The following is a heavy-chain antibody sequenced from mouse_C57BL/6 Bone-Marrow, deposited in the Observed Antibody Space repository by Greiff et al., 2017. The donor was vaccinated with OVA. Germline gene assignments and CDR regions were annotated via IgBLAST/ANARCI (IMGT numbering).Heavy chain of an antibody. Sequence: EVKLVESGGDLVKPGGSLKLSCAASGFTFSSYGMSWVRQTPDKRLEWVATISSGGSYTYYPDNLKGRFTFSRDNAKNTLYLQMSSLKSEDTAMYYCARHPSYYAMDCWGQGTSVTVSS. V-gene: IGHV5-6*02. J-gene: IGHJ4*01. CDR3: ARHPSYYAMDC. CDR2: ISSGGSYT. CDR1: GFTFSSYG.